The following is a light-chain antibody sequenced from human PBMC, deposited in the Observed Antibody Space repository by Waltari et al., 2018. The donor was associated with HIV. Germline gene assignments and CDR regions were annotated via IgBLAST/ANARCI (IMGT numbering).Light chain of an antibody. Sequence: SYELTQPPSVSVSPGQTARITCSGDVLPNQYTFWYQQKSGQAPVLVVYKDSERPEGIPERFSGSSSGTTVTLFIDGVQAEDEADYYCQAADSSGSNFVFGTGTKVTVL. J-gene: IGLJ1*01. CDR1: VLPNQY. V-gene: IGLV3-25*03. CDR3: QAADSSGSNFV. CDR2: KDS.